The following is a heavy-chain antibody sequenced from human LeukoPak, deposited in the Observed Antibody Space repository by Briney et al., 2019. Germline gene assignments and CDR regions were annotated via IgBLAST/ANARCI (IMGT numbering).Heavy chain of an antibody. D-gene: IGHD3-22*01. CDR3: TYDSSGYYLF. CDR2: IYYSGST. CDR1: GGSISSSSYY. J-gene: IGHJ4*02. Sequence: SETLSLTCTVSGGSISSSSYYWGWIRQPPGKGLEWIGSIYYSGSTYYNPSLKSRVTKSVDTSKNQFSLKLSSVTAADTAVYYCTYDSSGYYLFWGQGTLVTVSS. V-gene: IGHV4-39*07.